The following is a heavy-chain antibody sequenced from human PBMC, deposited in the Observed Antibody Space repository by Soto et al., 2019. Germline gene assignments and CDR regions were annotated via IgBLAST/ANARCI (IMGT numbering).Heavy chain of an antibody. J-gene: IGHJ5*02. D-gene: IGHD5-12*01. CDR1: GFTFSSYD. CDR3: AKDLLRFDTEGLLDP. Sequence: QVQLVESGGGVVQPGRSLRLSCAASGFTFSSYDMHWVRQAPGKGLEWVAVISYDGSNKYYADSVKGRFTISRDNSKNTLYLQMNSLRAEDTAVYYCAKDLLRFDTEGLLDPWGQGTLVTVSS. V-gene: IGHV3-30*18. CDR2: ISYDGSNK.